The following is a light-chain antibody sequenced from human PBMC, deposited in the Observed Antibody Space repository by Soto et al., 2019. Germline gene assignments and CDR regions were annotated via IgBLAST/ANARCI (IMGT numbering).Light chain of an antibody. CDR1: QSVSSN. V-gene: IGKV3-15*01. CDR3: QQYNDWPLT. CDR2: GAF. Sequence: EIVMTQSPVTLSVSPGERVTLSCRASQSVSSNLAWYQQKPGQAPSLLIYGAFTSATGITARFSGTGSWTEFTLTISSLQSEDFALYYCQQYNDWPLTFGQGTKV. J-gene: IGKJ1*01.